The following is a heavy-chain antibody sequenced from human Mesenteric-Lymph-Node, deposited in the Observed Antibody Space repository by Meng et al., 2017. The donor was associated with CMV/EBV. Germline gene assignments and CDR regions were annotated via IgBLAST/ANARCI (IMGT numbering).Heavy chain of an antibody. V-gene: IGHV4-34*01. D-gene: IGHD3-10*01. CDR3: ARGRQQRITMVRGVITLDY. CDR1: SFSGYY. J-gene: IGHJ4*02. CDR2: ITHSGST. Sequence: SFSGYYWRWLRQPPGKGLEWIGEITHSGSTNYNPSLKSRVTISVDTSKNQFSLKLSSVTAADTAVYYCARGRQQRITMVRGVITLDYWGQGTLVTVSS.